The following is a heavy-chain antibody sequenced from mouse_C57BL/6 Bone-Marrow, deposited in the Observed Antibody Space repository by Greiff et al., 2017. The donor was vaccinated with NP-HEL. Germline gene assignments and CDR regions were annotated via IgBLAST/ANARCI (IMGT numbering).Heavy chain of an antibody. CDR3: ASTVVATDWYFDV. J-gene: IGHJ1*03. CDR1: GFSFTSYA. CDR2: IWTGGGT. V-gene: IGHV2-9-1*01. D-gene: IGHD1-1*01. Sequence: VKLVESGPGLVAPSQSLSITCTVSGFSFTSYAISWVRQPPGKGLEWLGVIWTGGGTNYNSALKSRLSISKDNSKSQVFLKMNSLQTDDTARYYCASTVVATDWYFDVWGTGTTVTVSS.